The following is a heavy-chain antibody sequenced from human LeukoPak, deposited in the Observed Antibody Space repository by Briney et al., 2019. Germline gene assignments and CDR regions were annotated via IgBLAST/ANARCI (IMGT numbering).Heavy chain of an antibody. V-gene: IGHV4-34*01. CDR3: ARAEYSSGSVPFDY. D-gene: IGHD6-19*01. Sequence: SETLFLTCAVYGGSFSGYYWSWIRQPPGKGLEWIGEINHSGSTNYNPSLKSRVTMSVHTSKNQFSLKLSSVTAADTAVYYCARAEYSSGSVPFDYWGQGTLVTVSS. J-gene: IGHJ4*02. CDR1: GGSFSGYY. CDR2: INHSGST.